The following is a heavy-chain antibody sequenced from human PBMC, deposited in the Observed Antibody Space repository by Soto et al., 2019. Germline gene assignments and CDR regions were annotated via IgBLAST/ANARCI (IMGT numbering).Heavy chain of an antibody. CDR2: IYYSGRT. CDR1: GGSIRDYF. CDR3: PRVGGDAFRDSGGFEY. D-gene: IGHD2-21*01. Sequence: PSETLSLTCTVSGGSIRDYFWTWIRQPPGKGLEWIGYIYYSGRTNYNPSLKSRVSISVDTSKNHFSLQLRSVTAADTAVYYCPRVGGDAFRDSGGFEYWGQGTLVTAPQ. J-gene: IGHJ4*02. V-gene: IGHV4-59*01.